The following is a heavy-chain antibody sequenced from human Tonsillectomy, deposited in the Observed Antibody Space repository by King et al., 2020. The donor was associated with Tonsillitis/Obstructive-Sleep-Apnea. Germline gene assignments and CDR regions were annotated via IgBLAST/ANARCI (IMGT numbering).Heavy chain of an antibody. V-gene: IGHV3-74*01. Sequence: VQLVESGGGLVQPGGSLRLSCAASGFTFSSYWMHWVRQAPGKGLVWVSRIISDGSSTSYADSVKGRFTISRDNAKNTLYLQMNSLRAEDTAVYYCARGLPSHPTVGGGYWGQGTLVTVSS. CDR1: GFTFSSYW. CDR3: ARGLPSHPTVGGGY. CDR2: IISDGSST. J-gene: IGHJ4*02. D-gene: IGHD4-11*01.